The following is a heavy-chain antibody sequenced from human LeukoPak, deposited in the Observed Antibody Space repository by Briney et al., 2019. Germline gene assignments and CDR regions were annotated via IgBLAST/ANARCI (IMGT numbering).Heavy chain of an antibody. CDR1: GGSISSGGYY. V-gene: IGHV4-31*03. CDR3: AREPMVRGVDWLRGFDP. Sequence: SQTLSLTCTVSGGSISSGGYYWSWIRQHPGKGLEWIGYIYYSGSTYYNPSLKSRVTTSVDTSKNQFSLKLSSVTAADTAVYYCAREPMVRGVDWLRGFDPWGQGTLVTVSS. J-gene: IGHJ5*02. D-gene: IGHD3-10*01. CDR2: IYYSGST.